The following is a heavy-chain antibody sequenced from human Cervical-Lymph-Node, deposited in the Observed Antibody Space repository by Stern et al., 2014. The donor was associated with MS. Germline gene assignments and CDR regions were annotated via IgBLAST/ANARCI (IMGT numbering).Heavy chain of an antibody. Sequence: QVQLVQSGAEVKKPGASVTVSCKASGYTFTDYFVHWMRQAPGQGPEWMGRVNPSCGVTLYAQKFEGRVTMSRDKSISTAYLELTNLTSDDAAVYYCATRRGCSGGSCSSRSLDYWGQGTLVTVSS. V-gene: IGHV1-2*06. CDR3: ATRRGCSGGSCSSRSLDY. CDR1: GYTFTDYF. D-gene: IGHD2-15*01. CDR2: VNPSCGVT. J-gene: IGHJ4*02.